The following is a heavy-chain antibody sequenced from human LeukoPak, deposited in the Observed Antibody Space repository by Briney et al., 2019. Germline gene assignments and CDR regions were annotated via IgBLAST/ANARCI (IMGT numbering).Heavy chain of an antibody. CDR2: IIPIFGTA. J-gene: IGHJ4*02. CDR1: GGTFSSYA. CDR3: ASLHMTTVTKVDY. D-gene: IGHD4-17*01. Sequence: ASVEVSCKASGGTFSSYAISWVRQAPGQGLEWMGGIIPIFGTANYAQKFQGRVTITADESTSTAYMELSSLRSEDTAVYYCASLHMTTVTKVDYWGQGTLVTVSS. V-gene: IGHV1-69*13.